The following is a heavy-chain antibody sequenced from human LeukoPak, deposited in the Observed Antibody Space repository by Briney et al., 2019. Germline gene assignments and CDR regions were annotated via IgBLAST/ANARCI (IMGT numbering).Heavy chain of an antibody. D-gene: IGHD3-10*01. CDR3: ASYYYGSGSWVYYMDV. CDR1: GYTFTGYY. CDR2: INPNSGGT. Sequence: GASVKVSCKASGYTFTGYYMHWVRQAPGQGLEWMGWINPNSGGTNYAQKFQGRVTMTRDTSISTAYMELSRLRSDDTAVYYCASYYYGSGSWVYYMDVWGKGTTVTVSS. V-gene: IGHV1-2*02. J-gene: IGHJ6*03.